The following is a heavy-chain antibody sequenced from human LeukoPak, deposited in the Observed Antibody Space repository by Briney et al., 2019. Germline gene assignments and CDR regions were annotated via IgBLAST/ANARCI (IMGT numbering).Heavy chain of an antibody. CDR1: GFTFRSYD. CDR3: TRRAARWQFDL. D-gene: IGHD5-24*01. CDR2: IGKGGDT. V-gene: IGHV3-13*01. J-gene: IGHJ2*01. Sequence: PGGSLRLSCAASGFTFRSYDMHWVRQGTGEGLEWVSGIGKGGDTYYVASVKGRLTISRDNAKNSLYLQMSSLRAEDTALYYCTRRAARWQFDLWGRGTLLTVSS.